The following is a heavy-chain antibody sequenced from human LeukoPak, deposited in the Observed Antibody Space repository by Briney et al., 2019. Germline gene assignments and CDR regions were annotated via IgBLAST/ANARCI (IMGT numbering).Heavy chain of an antibody. CDR1: GGSISSGGYY. J-gene: IGHJ4*02. CDR2: IYYSGST. Sequence: TSETLSLTCTVSGGSISSGGYYWSWIRQHPGKGLEWIGCIYYSGSTYYNPSLKSRVTISVDTSKNQFSLKLSSVTAADTAVYYCARRGDGSAEFDYWGQGTPVTVSS. D-gene: IGHD3-10*01. V-gene: IGHV4-31*03. CDR3: ARRGDGSAEFDY.